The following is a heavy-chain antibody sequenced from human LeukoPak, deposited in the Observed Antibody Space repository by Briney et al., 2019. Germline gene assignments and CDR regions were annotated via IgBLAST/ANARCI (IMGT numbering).Heavy chain of an antibody. CDR3: ARRGYYGSGRGWFDP. Sequence: GESLKISCEGSGYSFTSFWICCVRQRPGKNLEWMGIIYPDDSDTRYSPSFEGQVTISVDKSISPAYLKWSSLRASDTAMYYCARRGYYGSGRGWFDPWGQGTLVTVSS. CDR2: IYPDDSDT. J-gene: IGHJ5*02. CDR1: GYSFTSFW. V-gene: IGHV5-51*01. D-gene: IGHD3-10*01.